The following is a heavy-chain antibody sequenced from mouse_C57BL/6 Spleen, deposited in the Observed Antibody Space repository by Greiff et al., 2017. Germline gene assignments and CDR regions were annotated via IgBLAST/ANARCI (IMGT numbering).Heavy chain of an antibody. V-gene: IGHV1-9*01. CDR2: IFPGSGST. J-gene: IGHJ4*01. Sequence: QVQLQQSGAELMKPGASVKLSCKATGYTFTGYWIEWVKQRPGHGLEWIGEIFPGSGSTNYNQKFKGKATFTADTSSNTAYMKLSSLTTEDSAIYYCARRRCRDTMDYWGQGTSVTVSS. CDR1: GYTFTGYW. CDR3: ARRRCRDTMDY.